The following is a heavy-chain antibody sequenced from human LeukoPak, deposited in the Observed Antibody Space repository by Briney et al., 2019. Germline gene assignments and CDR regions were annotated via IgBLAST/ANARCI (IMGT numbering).Heavy chain of an antibody. V-gene: IGHV3-30-3*01. CDR2: ISYDGSNK. J-gene: IGHJ6*03. Sequence: GGSLRLSCAASGFTFSSYAMHWVRQAPGKGLEWVAVISYDGSNKYYADSVKGRFTISRDNSKNTLYLQMNSLRAEDTAVYYCARGWSGPSKEVVPDYYYMDVWGKGTTVTVSS. CDR3: ARGWSGPSKEVVPDYYYMDV. CDR1: GFTFSSYA. D-gene: IGHD2-2*01.